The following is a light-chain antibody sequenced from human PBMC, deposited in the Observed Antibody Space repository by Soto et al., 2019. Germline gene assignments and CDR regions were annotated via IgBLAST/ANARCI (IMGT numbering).Light chain of an antibody. V-gene: IGKV1-5*03. Sequence: IQVAQCPSTMSASVGDRVTITCRASRSLQTWLAWYQQKPGKVPKLLIYQASSLQNGVPARFIGSGSGTEFTLTISSLQPDDFATYYCQHYNSYSEAFGQATTVDI. CDR3: QHYNSYSEA. CDR2: QAS. CDR1: RSLQTW. J-gene: IGKJ1*01.